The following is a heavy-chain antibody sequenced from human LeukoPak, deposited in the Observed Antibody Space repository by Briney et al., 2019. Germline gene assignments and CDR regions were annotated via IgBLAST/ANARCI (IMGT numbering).Heavy chain of an antibody. CDR3: ASPERTTGTFDY. V-gene: IGHV3-30*02. CDR1: GFTFSSYG. D-gene: IGHD4-17*01. J-gene: IGHJ4*02. CDR2: IRYDGSNK. Sequence: GGSLRLSCAASGFTFSSYGMHWVRQAPGKRLEWVAFIRYDGSNKYYADSVKGRFTISRDNSKNTLYLQMNSLRAEDTAVYYCASPERTTGTFDYWGQGTLVTVSS.